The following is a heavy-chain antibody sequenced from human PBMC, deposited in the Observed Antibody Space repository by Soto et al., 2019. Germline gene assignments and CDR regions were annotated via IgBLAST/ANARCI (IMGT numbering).Heavy chain of an antibody. Sequence: ASVKVSCKASGGTFSSYAISWVRQAPGQGLEWMGGIIPIFGTANYAQKFQGRVTITADESTGTAYMELSSLRSEDTAVYYCARDQGYCSGGSCYSYYYYGMDVWGQGTTVTVSS. CDR2: IIPIFGTA. D-gene: IGHD2-15*01. J-gene: IGHJ6*02. V-gene: IGHV1-69*13. CDR3: ARDQGYCSGGSCYSYYYYGMDV. CDR1: GGTFSSYA.